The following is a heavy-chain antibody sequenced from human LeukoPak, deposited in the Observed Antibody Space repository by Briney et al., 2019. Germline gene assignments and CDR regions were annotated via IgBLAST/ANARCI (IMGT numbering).Heavy chain of an antibody. V-gene: IGHV3-7*01. J-gene: IGHJ3*01. Sequence: PGGSLRLSCAASGFTLDSYWMTWVRQAPGKGLEWVANIRKDGSRESYVDSVKGRFTVSRDNTKNSLYLQMNSLSAEDTAVYYCARETSPLYGGTYFDAFDVWGPGTVVTVSS. D-gene: IGHD1-26*01. CDR3: ARETSPLYGGTYFDAFDV. CDR1: GFTLDSYW. CDR2: IRKDGSRE.